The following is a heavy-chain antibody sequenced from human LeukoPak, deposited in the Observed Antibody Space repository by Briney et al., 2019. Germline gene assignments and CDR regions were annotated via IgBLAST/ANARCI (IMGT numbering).Heavy chain of an antibody. J-gene: IGHJ4*02. D-gene: IGHD3-16*01. V-gene: IGHV3-48*04. Sequence: GGSLRLSCAAFGFTFSSYCMNWVRQAPGKGLEWVSYISSSSSTIYYADSVKGRFTISRDNAKNSLYLQMNSLRAEDTAVYYCARGGIEGLIDYWGQGTLVTVSS. CDR1: GFTFSSYC. CDR2: ISSSSSTI. CDR3: ARGGIEGLIDY.